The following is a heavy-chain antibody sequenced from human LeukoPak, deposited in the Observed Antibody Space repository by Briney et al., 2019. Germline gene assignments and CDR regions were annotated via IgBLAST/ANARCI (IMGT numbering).Heavy chain of an antibody. J-gene: IGHJ1*01. CDR1: GDSVISGN. Sequence: SETLSLISNVPGDSVISGNWRWIRQSPGRGLEWIGFILDSGITAYNPSLKSRLLMSVDTSKNQLSLNLRSVTAADTARYYCAGCGHRYSRDWGQGILVTISS. CDR2: ILDSGIT. CDR3: AGCGHRYSRD. V-gene: IGHV4-4*09. D-gene: IGHD2-15*01.